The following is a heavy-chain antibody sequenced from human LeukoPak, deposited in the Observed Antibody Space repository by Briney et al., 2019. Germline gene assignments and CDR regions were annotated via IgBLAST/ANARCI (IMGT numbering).Heavy chain of an antibody. CDR1: GSTFSNYW. Sequence: GGSLRLSCVVSGSTFSNYWMHWVRQAPGKGLVWVSRINPDGSRTDYADSVKGRFTISRDNVDNVVYLEMNGLRAEDTATYYCARVAVSGPTGWFDSWGQGTLVIVSS. CDR3: ARVAVSGPTGWFDS. V-gene: IGHV3-74*01. CDR2: INPDGSRT. D-gene: IGHD2-8*02. J-gene: IGHJ5*01.